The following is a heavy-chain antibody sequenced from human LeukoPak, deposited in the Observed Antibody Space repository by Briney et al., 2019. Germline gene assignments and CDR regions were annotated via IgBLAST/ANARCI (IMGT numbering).Heavy chain of an antibody. V-gene: IGHV4-30-4*01. J-gene: IGHJ5*02. CDR2: TYYSGST. CDR3: ARPYYYDSSIDP. D-gene: IGHD3-22*01. Sequence: PSETLSLTCTVAAGSISSGDYYWSWIRQPPGKGLECIGYTYYSGSTYYNPSLKSRVTISVDTSKNQFSLKLSSVTAADSAVYYRARPYYYDSSIDPWGQGTRVTVSS. CDR1: AGSISSGDYY.